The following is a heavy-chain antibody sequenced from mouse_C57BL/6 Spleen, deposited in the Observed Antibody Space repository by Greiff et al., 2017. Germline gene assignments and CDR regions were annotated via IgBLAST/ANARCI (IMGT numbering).Heavy chain of an antibody. CDR2: LDPEDGDT. V-gene: IGHV14-1*01. CDR3: TTYRREVDY. J-gene: IGHJ2*01. CDR1: GFNIKDYY. D-gene: IGHD3-3*01. Sequence: VQLQQSGAELVRPGASVKLSCTASGFNIKDYYMHWVKQRPEQGLEWIGRLDPEDGDTEYAPKFQGKATMTAATSSNTAYLQLSSLTSEDTAVYYCTTYRREVDYWGQGTTLTVSS.